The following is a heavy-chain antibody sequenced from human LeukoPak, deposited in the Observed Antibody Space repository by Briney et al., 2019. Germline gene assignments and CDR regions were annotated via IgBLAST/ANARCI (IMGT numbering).Heavy chain of an antibody. J-gene: IGHJ4*02. CDR1: GGSISSYY. Sequence: SETLSLTCTVSGGSISSYYWSWIRQPPGKGLEWIGYIYYSGSTNYNPSLKSRVTISVDTSKNQFSLKLSSVTAADTAVYYCARWGDGELAYFDYWGQGTLVTVSS. D-gene: IGHD3-10*01. CDR3: ARWGDGELAYFDY. V-gene: IGHV4-59*01. CDR2: IYYSGST.